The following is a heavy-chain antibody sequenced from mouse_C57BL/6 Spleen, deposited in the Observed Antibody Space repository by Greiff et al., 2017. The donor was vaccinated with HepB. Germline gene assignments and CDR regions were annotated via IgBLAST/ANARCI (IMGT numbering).Heavy chain of an antibody. CDR3: AIEIYDGYYLDY. Sequence: EVKLMESGAELVKPGASVKLSCTASGFNIKDYYMHWVKQRTEQGLEWIGRIDPEDGETKYAPKFQGKATITADTSSNTAYLQLSSLTSEDTAVYYCAIEIYDGYYLDYWGQGTTLTVSS. CDR2: IDPEDGET. J-gene: IGHJ2*01. V-gene: IGHV14-2*01. CDR1: GFNIKDYY. D-gene: IGHD2-3*01.